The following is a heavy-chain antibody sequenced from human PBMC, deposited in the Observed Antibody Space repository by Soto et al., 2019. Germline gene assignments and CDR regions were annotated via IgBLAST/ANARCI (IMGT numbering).Heavy chain of an antibody. CDR2: VSHDGRNT. V-gene: IGHV3-30*03. CDR3: ATGGRQWLVTSDFNY. D-gene: IGHD6-19*01. CDR1: GFTFSDYA. Sequence: VQLVESGGGVVQPGRSLRLSCAASGFTFSDYAMHWVRQAPGKGLEWVAVVSHDGRNTHYADSVKGRFTISRDSSKNTVSLEMTSLRAEDTAVFYCATGGRQWLVTSDFNYWGQGALVTVSS. J-gene: IGHJ4*02.